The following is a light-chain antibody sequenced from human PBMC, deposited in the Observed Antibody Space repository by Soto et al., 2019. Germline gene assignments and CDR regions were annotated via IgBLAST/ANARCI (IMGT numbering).Light chain of an antibody. CDR1: QTISSW. Sequence: DIQMTQSPSTLCASVGDRVTITCRASQTISSWLAWYQQKPGKAPKLLIYKASTLKSGVPSRFSGSGSGTEFTLTICSLQPDDFATYYCQHYNSYSEAFGQGTKVDI. CDR3: QHYNSYSEA. V-gene: IGKV1-5*03. CDR2: KAS. J-gene: IGKJ1*01.